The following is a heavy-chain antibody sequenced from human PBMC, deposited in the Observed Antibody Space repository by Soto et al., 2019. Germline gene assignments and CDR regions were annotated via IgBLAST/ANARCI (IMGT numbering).Heavy chain of an antibody. CDR2: IIPIFGTA. CDR1: GGTFSSYA. Sequence: SVKVSCKASGGTFSSYAISWVRQAPGQGLEWMGGIIPIFGTANYAQKFQGRVTITADESTSTAYMELSSLRSEDTAVYYCARGRGYSSSEYYYYYYGMDVWGQGTTVTVSS. D-gene: IGHD6-6*01. V-gene: IGHV1-69*13. J-gene: IGHJ6*02. CDR3: ARGRGYSSSEYYYYYYGMDV.